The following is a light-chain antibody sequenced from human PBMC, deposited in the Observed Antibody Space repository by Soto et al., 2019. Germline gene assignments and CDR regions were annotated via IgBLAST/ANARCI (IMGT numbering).Light chain of an antibody. V-gene: IGKV3-15*01. CDR2: AAS. J-gene: IGKJ2*01. CDR3: QQYNNWPNT. Sequence: EIVMTQSPATLSVSPGERATLSCRASQSVSSNLAWYQQKPGQATRLLIYAASTRATGIPARFSGSGSGTAFTLTISSLQSEDVAVYYCQQYNNWPNTFGQGTKLEIK. CDR1: QSVSSN.